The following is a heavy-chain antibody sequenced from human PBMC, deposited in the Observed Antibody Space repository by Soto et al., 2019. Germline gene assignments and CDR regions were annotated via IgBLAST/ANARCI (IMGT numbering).Heavy chain of an antibody. V-gene: IGHV3-23*01. D-gene: IGHD5-12*01. CDR3: AKGAEGYVVSALDY. CDR2: ITSSGSST. J-gene: IGHJ4*02. CDR1: GFTFSDYA. Sequence: VQLLESGGGFVQPGGSLRLSCAASGFTFSDYAMTWVRQAPGKGLEWVSAITSSGSSTYSAESVKGRFTISRDNSKSTLYLQMNSLRAEDTATYYCAKGAEGYVVSALDYWGQGTLVTVSS.